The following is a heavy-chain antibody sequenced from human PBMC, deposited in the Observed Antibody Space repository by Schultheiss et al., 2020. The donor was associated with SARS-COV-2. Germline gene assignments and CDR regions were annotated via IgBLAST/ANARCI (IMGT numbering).Heavy chain of an antibody. V-gene: IGHV4-34*01. Sequence: GSLRLSCAVYGGSFSGYYWSWIRQPPGKGLEWIGEINHSGSTNYNPSLKSRVTISVDTSKNQFSLKLSSVTAADTAVYYCARADYGDLPDGWGQGTLVTVSS. CDR1: GGSFSGYY. CDR3: ARADYGDLPDG. D-gene: IGHD4-17*01. CDR2: INHSGST. J-gene: IGHJ4*02.